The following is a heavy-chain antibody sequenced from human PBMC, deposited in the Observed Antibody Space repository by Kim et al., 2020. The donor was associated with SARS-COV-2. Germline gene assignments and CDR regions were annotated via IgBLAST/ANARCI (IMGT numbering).Heavy chain of an antibody. J-gene: IGHJ6*02. CDR3: ATALMGEMGVMVRGVIITGGMDV. V-gene: IGHV1-24*01. CDR1: GYTLTELS. D-gene: IGHD3-10*01. Sequence: ASVKVSCKVSGYTLTELSMHWVRQAPGKGLEWMGGFDPEDGETIYAQKFQGRVTMTEDTSTDTAYMELSSLRSEDTAVYYCATALMGEMGVMVRGVIITGGMDVWGQGTTVTGSS. CDR2: FDPEDGET.